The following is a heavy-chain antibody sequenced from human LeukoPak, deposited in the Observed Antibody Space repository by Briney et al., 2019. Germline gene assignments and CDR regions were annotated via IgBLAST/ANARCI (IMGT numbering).Heavy chain of an antibody. CDR3: AREDGADAFDI. Sequence: PGGSLRLSCAASGFTFSSYWMHWVRQAPGKGLVWVSRINSDGSSTSYADSVKGRFTISRDNAKNTLYLQMNSLRVEDTAVYYCAREDGADAFDIWGQGTMVTVSS. CDR2: INSDGSST. CDR1: GFTFSSYW. J-gene: IGHJ3*02. V-gene: IGHV3-74*01. D-gene: IGHD4-17*01.